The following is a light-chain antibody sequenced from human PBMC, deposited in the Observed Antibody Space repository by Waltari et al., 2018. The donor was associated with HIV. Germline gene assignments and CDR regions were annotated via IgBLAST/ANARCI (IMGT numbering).Light chain of an antibody. CDR2: GNS. J-gene: IGLJ3*02. V-gene: IGLV1-40*01. CDR1: SSTIAAGYD. Sequence: QSVLTQPPSVSGAPGQRVTISCTGSSSTIAAGYDVHWYQQLPGTAPKLLIYGNSNRPSGVPDRFSGSKSGTSASLAITGLQAEDEADYYCQSYDSSLSGWVFGGGTKLTVL. CDR3: QSYDSSLSGWV.